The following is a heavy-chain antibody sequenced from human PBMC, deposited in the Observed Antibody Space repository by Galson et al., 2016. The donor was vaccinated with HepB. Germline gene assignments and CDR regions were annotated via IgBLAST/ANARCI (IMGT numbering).Heavy chain of an antibody. D-gene: IGHD2-15*01. V-gene: IGHV4-39*01. CDR3: ARRSLEIVFDLDCFDY. J-gene: IGHJ4*02. Sequence: SETLSLTCTVSGGSINSRNSYWGWIRQPPGKGLEYVGSVSHSGKTYYHPSLKSRLTISVDTSKNQFSLKLTSVTAADTAVYFCARRSLEIVFDLDCFDYWGQGTQVTVSS. CDR2: VSHSGKT. CDR1: GGSINSRNSY.